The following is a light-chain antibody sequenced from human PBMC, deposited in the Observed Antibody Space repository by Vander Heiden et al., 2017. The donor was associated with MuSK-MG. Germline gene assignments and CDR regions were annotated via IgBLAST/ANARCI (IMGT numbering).Light chain of an antibody. CDR3: QQYDILPPT. J-gene: IGKJ4*01. Sequence: DIQMTQSPSPLSASVGDRVTITCQASQDISSYLNWYQQKPGKAPKLLIYDASNLETGVPSRFSGSGSGTDFSLTISSLQPEDIATYFCQQYDILPPTFGGGTKVEFK. V-gene: IGKV1-33*01. CDR2: DAS. CDR1: QDISSY.